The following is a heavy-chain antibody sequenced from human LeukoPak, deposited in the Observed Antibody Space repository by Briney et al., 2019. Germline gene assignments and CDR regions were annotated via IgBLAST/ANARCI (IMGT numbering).Heavy chain of an antibody. CDR2: IDISSTST. V-gene: IGHV3-48*01. CDR3: ARAPAVAGLYYFDY. D-gene: IGHD6-19*01. J-gene: IGHJ4*02. Sequence: GGSLRLSCAASGFTFSDYTMNWVRQAPGKGLEWISYIDISSTSTYYADSVRGRFTISRDNAKNSLYLQMSSLRAEDTALYYCARAPAVAGLYYFDYWGQGTLVTVSS. CDR1: GFTFSDYT.